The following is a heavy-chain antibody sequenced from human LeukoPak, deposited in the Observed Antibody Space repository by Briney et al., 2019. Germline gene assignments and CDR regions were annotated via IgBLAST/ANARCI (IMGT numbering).Heavy chain of an antibody. CDR3: ARAATVTAESAFGY. J-gene: IGHJ4*02. Sequence: ASVKVSCKASGYSFTSHYMHWVRQAPGQGLEWMGLINPSGSSTLYAQKFQGRVTMTRDMSTTTDYMELSSLRSEDTAVYYCARAATVTAESAFGYWGQGTLVTVSS. D-gene: IGHD4-17*01. V-gene: IGHV1-46*01. CDR2: INPSGSST. CDR1: GYSFTSHY.